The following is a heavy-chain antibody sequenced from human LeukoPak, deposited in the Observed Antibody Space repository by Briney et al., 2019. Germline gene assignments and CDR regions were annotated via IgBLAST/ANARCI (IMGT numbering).Heavy chain of an antibody. CDR1: GGSISSYY. V-gene: IGHV4-59*01. Sequence: PSVTLSLTCTVSGGSISSYYWSWIRQPPGKGLEWIGYIYYSGSTNYNPSLKSRVTISVATSKNQFSLKLSSVTAADTAVYYCARNYYDSSGYGWYFDLWGRGTLVTVSS. D-gene: IGHD3-22*01. J-gene: IGHJ2*01. CDR2: IYYSGST. CDR3: ARNYYDSSGYGWYFDL.